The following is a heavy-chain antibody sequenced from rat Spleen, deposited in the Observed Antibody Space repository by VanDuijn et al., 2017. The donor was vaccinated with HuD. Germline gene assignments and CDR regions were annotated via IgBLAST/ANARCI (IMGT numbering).Heavy chain of an antibody. J-gene: IGHJ2*01. CDR1: GFTFSDYY. CDR2: IDTGGGNT. V-gene: IGHV5-25*01. D-gene: IGHD1-9*01. CDR3: ARRHYGYTDYFDY. Sequence: EVQLVESGGGLVQPGRSMKLSCAALGFTFSDYYMAWVRQAPTKGLEWVASIDTGGGNTFYRHSVKGRFTISRDNAKNTLYLQMNSLRSEDTATFYCARRHYGYTDYFDYWGQGVMVTVSS.